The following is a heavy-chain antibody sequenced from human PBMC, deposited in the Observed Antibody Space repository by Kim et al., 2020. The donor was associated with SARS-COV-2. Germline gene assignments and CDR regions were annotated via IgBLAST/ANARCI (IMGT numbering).Heavy chain of an antibody. J-gene: IGHJ4*02. CDR3: ARGAYCGGDCYGGWDYFDY. V-gene: IGHV4-59*13. Sequence: SETLSLTCTVSGGSISSYYWSWIRQPPGKGLEWIGYIYYSGSTNYNPSLKSRVTISVDTSKNQFSLKLSSVTAADTAVYYCARGAYCGGDCYGGWDYFDYWGQGTLVTVSS. D-gene: IGHD2-21*02. CDR1: GGSISSYY. CDR2: IYYSGST.